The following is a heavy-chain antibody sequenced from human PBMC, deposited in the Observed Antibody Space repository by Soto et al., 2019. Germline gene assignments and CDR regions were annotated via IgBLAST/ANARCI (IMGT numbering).Heavy chain of an antibody. D-gene: IGHD6-19*01. CDR2: IFPSDSDI. CDR3: ARVFGSGWSGFDP. V-gene: IGHV5-51*01. Sequence: GESLKISCKGSGYNFNTNWIGWVRQLPGKGLEWMGVIFPSDSDIRYSPSLQGQVTISADKSISTTYLQWRSLTASDTAMYYCARVFGSGWSGFDPWGQGTLVTVSS. CDR1: GYNFNTNW. J-gene: IGHJ5*02.